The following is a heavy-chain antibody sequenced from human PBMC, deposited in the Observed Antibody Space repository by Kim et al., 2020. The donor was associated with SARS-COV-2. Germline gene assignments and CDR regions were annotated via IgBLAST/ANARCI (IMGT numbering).Heavy chain of an antibody. CDR2: IYYSGST. J-gene: IGHJ4*02. CDR3: ARHWDTAMGHAIASPSWVDY. D-gene: IGHD5-18*01. CDR1: GGSISSSSYY. Sequence: SETLSLTCTVSGGSISSSSYYWGWIRQPPGKGLEWIGSIYYSGSTYYNPSLKSRVTISVDTSKNQFSLKLSSVTAADTAVYYCARHWDTAMGHAIASPSWVDYWGQGTLVTVSS. V-gene: IGHV4-39*01.